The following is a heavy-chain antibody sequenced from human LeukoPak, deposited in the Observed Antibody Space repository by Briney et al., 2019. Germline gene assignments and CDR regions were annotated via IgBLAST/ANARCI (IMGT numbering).Heavy chain of an antibody. V-gene: IGHV3-7*01. Sequence: GGSLRLSCAASGFTFSSYWMSWVRQAPGKGLEWVANIKQDGSEKYYVDSVKGRFTISRDNAKNSLYLQMNSLRAEDTAVYYCARPHSSSWSDRNWFDPWGQGTLVTVSS. CDR1: GFTFSSYW. D-gene: IGHD6-13*01. CDR3: ARPHSSSWSDRNWFDP. CDR2: IKQDGSEK. J-gene: IGHJ5*02.